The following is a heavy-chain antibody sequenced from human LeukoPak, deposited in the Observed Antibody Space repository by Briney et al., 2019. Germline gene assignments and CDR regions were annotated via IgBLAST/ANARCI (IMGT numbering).Heavy chain of an antibody. CDR2: IYHSGST. Sequence: SETLSLTCAVSGYSISSGYYWGWIRQPPGKGLEWIGSIYHSGSTYYNPSLKSRVTISVDTSKNQFSLKLSSVTAADTAVYYCERLVPEGYCISTSCYKGMLTWDYWGQGTLVTVSS. CDR1: GYSISSGYY. CDR3: ERLVPEGYCISTSCYKGMLTWDY. D-gene: IGHD2-2*02. J-gene: IGHJ4*02. V-gene: IGHV4-38-2*01.